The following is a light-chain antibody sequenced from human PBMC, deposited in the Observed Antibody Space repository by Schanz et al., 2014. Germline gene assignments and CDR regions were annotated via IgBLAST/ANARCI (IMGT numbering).Light chain of an antibody. CDR1: QSVSSSY. CDR3: QQYNNWPPWT. J-gene: IGKJ1*01. CDR2: DAS. Sequence: EIVLTQSPGTLSLSPGERATLSCRASQSVSSSYLAWYQHKPGQAPRLLIYDASNRATGIPDRFSGSGSGTYFTLSIRSLQSEDFAVYYCQQYNNWPPWTYGQGTKVEIK. V-gene: IGKV3-20*01.